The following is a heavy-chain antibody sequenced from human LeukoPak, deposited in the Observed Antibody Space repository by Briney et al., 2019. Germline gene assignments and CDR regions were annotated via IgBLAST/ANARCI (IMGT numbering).Heavy chain of an antibody. D-gene: IGHD5-12*01. Sequence: ASVKVSCKASGYTFTGSYMHWVRQAPGQGLEWMGWINPNSGGTNNAQKFQGRVTMTRETSISTAYMELSRLRSDEAAGYYCATVDIVATGNWGQGTLVTVSS. J-gene: IGHJ4*02. V-gene: IGHV1-2*02. CDR3: ATVDIVATGN. CDR2: INPNSGGT. CDR1: GYTFTGSY.